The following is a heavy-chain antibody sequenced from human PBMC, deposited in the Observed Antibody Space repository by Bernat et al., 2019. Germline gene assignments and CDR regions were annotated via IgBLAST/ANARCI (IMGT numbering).Heavy chain of an antibody. D-gene: IGHD3-16*01. CDR3: ARDGGSLGAAYYMDV. J-gene: IGHJ6*03. V-gene: IGHV3-33*01. CDR2: IWYDGSNK. Sequence: QEQLVESGGGVVQPGRSLRLSCAASGFTFSSYGMHWVRQAPGKGLEWVAVIWYDGSNKYYADSVKGRFTISRDNSKNTLYLQMNSLRAEDTAVYYCARDGGSLGAAYYMDVWGKGTTVTVSS. CDR1: GFTFSSYG.